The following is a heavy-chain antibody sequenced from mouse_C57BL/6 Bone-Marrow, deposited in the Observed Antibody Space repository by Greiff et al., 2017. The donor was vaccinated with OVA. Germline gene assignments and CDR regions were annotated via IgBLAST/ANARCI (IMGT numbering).Heavy chain of an antibody. J-gene: IGHJ3*01. CDR3: ARGGFIPWFAY. V-gene: IGHV1-50*01. D-gene: IGHD1-1*01. CDR2: IDPSDSYT. Sequence: QVQLQQSGAELVKPGASVQLSCKASGYTFPSYWMQWVKQRPGQGLEWIGEIDPSDSYTNYNQKVKGKATLTVDTSSSTASMQLSSLTSEDSAVYYCARGGFIPWFAYWGQGTLVTVSA. CDR1: GYTFPSYW.